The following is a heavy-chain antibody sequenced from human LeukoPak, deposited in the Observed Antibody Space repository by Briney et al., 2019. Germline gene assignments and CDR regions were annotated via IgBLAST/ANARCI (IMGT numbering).Heavy chain of an antibody. CDR3: ARGPELGYCSGGSCYNYWYFDL. CDR2: IYHSGST. D-gene: IGHD2-15*01. J-gene: IGHJ2*01. Sequence: SETLSLTCAVSGGSISSSNWWSWVRQPPGKGLEWIGEIYHSGSTNYNPSLKSRVTISVDKSKNQFSLKLSSVTAADTAVYYRARGPELGYCSGGSCYNYWYFDLWGRGTLVTVSS. V-gene: IGHV4-4*02. CDR1: GGSISSSNW.